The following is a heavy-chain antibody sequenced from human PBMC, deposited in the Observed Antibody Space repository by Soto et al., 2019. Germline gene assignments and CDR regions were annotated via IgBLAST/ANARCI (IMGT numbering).Heavy chain of an antibody. V-gene: IGHV4-39*01. CDR3: ARQAAAPGIDLWFDP. CDR1: GGSISSSRSS. D-gene: IGHD6-13*01. Sequence: QLQLQESGPGLVKPSETLSLTCNVSGGSISSSRSSWAWFRQPPGKELEWIANIFYAGNTYYNPSLKSLVTGSVDTSKNQFSLKLDSVTAADTAVYYCARQAAAPGIDLWFDPWGQGTLVTGSS. J-gene: IGHJ5*02. CDR2: IFYAGNT.